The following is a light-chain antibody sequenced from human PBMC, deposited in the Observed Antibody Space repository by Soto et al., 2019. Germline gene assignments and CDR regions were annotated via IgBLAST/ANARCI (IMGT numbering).Light chain of an antibody. CDR2: GAS. CDR1: QSVSSRN. J-gene: IGKJ2*01. Sequence: EIVLTQSPDTLALSPGEGATLSCTASQSVSSRNLAGYKQKPGQAPRLLMNGASNRATGVTDRFSGSGSGTDFTLTISRLEPEAFAVYYCQQDGSSPYTFGQVTKLEVK. V-gene: IGKV3-20*01. CDR3: QQDGSSPYT.